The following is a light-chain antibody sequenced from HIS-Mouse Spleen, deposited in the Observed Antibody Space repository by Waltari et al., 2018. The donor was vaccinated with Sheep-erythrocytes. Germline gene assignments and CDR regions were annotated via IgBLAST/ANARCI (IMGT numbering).Light chain of an antibody. Sequence: SALTQPRSVSGSPGQSVTISCTGTSSDVGGYNYVSWYQQHPGKAPKLMIYDVSKRPSGVPDRFSGSKSGNTAYLTISGLQADDEADYYCCSYAGSYNHVFATGTKVTVL. CDR1: SSDVGGYNY. V-gene: IGLV2-11*01. J-gene: IGLJ1*01. CDR2: DVS. CDR3: CSYAGSYNHV.